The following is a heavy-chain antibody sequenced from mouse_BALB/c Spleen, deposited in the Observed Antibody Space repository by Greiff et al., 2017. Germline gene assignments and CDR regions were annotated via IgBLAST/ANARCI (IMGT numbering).Heavy chain of an antibody. Sequence: EVHLVESGPGLVKPSQSLSLTCSVTGYSITSGYYWNWIRQFPGNKLEWMGYISYDGSNNYNPSLKNRISITRDTSKNQFFLKLNSVTTEDTAIYYCASSYYRYAMDYWGQGTSVTVSS. CDR2: ISYDGSN. CDR3: ASSYYRYAMDY. D-gene: IGHD2-14*01. V-gene: IGHV3-6*01. J-gene: IGHJ4*01. CDR1: GYSITSGYY.